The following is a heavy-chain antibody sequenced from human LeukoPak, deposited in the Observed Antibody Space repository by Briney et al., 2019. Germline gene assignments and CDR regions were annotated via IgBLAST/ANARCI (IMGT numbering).Heavy chain of an antibody. CDR2: IYYSGST. CDR1: GGSISSSSYY. V-gene: IGHV4-39*01. D-gene: IGHD4-17*01. CDR3: ARSPVPYGDYKDPPAPVPL. Sequence: PSETLSLTCTVSGGSISSSSYYWGWIRQPPGKGLEWIGSIYYSGSTYYNPSLKSRVTISVDTSKNQFSLKLSSVTAADTAVYYCARSPVPYGDYKDPPAPVPLWGQGTLVTVSS. J-gene: IGHJ4*02.